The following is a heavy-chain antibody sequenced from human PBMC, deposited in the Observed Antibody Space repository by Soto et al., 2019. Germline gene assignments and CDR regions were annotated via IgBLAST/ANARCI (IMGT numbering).Heavy chain of an antibody. CDR3: ARRGPGTYFDY. J-gene: IGHJ4*02. V-gene: IGHV3-23*01. Sequence: PGGSLRLSRAASGFTFSSYAMRWVRQAPGKGLEWVSAVSGSGGSTYYADSVKGRFTISRDNSKNTLYLQMNSLRAEDTAVYYCARRGPGTYFDYWGQGTLVTVSS. CDR1: GFTFSSYA. CDR2: VSGSGGST. D-gene: IGHD6-13*01.